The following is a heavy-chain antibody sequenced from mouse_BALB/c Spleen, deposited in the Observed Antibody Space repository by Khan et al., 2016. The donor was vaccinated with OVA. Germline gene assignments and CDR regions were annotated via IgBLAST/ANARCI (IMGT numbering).Heavy chain of an antibody. D-gene: IGHD2-14*01. CDR3: ARGYDVFAS. V-gene: IGHV1-26*01. Sequence: VQLQQSGPDLVKPGASVKMSCKASGYSFTLYYMSWVKQSHGKSLEWIGRVNPNTDNTNYNQEFKGKATLTVDKSSNTAYMELRSLTSEDSAVYVCARGYDVFASWGQGTLVTVSA. CDR1: GYSFTLYY. J-gene: IGHJ3*01. CDR2: VNPNTDNT.